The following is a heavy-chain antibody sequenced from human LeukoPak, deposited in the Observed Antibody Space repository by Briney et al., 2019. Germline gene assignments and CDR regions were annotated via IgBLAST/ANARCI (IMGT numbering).Heavy chain of an antibody. CDR1: GFTFSDYY. D-gene: IGHD1-1*01. Sequence: GGSLRLSCAASGFTFSDYYMSWIRQAPGKGLEWVSYISSSGSTIYYADSVKGRFTISRDNAKNSLYLQMNSLRAEDTGVYYCARDCHNGPFDYWGQGTLVTVSS. V-gene: IGHV3-11*04. CDR3: ARDCHNGPFDY. CDR2: ISSSGSTI. J-gene: IGHJ4*02.